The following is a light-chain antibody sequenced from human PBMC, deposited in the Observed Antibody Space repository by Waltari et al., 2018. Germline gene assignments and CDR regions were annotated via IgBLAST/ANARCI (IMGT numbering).Light chain of an antibody. J-gene: IGKJ1*01. CDR2: QAS. Sequence: DIQMTQSPSTLSASVGDSLTITCRASQSVFDWLAWYQQKPGKAPKLLIYQASTLQNGVPSMFRASGSGTVFTLTINTLQPDDFATYYCQEYNSNSWTFGQGTKVEIK. CDR1: QSVFDW. V-gene: IGKV1-5*03. CDR3: QEYNSNSWT.